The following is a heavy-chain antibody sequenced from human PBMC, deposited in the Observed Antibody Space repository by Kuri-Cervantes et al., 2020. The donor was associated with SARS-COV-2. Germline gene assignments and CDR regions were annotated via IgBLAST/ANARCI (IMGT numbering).Heavy chain of an antibody. CDR3: ATHQNIVVVPAAIPDAFDI. D-gene: IGHD2-2*01. Sequence: GESLKISCQGSGYSSTSYWISWVRQMPGKSLEWMGRIDPSDSYTNYSPSFQGHVTISADKSISTAYLQWSSLKASDTAMYYCATHQNIVVVPAAIPDAFDIWGQGTMVTVSS. V-gene: IGHV5-10-1*01. CDR1: GYSSTSYW. J-gene: IGHJ3*02. CDR2: IDPSDSYT.